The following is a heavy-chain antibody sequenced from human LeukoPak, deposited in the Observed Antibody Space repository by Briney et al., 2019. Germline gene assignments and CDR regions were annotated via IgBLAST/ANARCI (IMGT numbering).Heavy chain of an antibody. CDR1: GFTFSSYW. V-gene: IGHV3-74*01. CDR2: INSDGSSR. D-gene: IGHD2-2*01. J-gene: IGHJ5*02. CDR3: AREASGGYCSSTSCHNWFDP. Sequence: GGSLRLSCAASGFTFSSYWMQWVRQAPGKGLVWVSRINSDGSSRSDADSVKGRFTISRDNAKNTLYLQMNSLRAEDTAVYYCAREASGGYCSSTSCHNWFDPWGQGTPVTVSS.